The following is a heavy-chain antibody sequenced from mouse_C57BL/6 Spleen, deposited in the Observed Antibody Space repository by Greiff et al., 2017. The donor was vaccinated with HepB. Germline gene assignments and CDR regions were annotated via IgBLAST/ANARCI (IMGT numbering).Heavy chain of an antibody. V-gene: IGHV5-6*01. CDR2: ISSGGSYT. J-gene: IGHJ2*01. Sequence: DVHLVESGGDLVKPGGSLKLSCAASGFTFSSYGMSWVRQTPDKRLEWVATISSGGSYTYYPDSVKGRFTISRDNAKNTLYLQMSSLKSEDTAMYYCARQGVTTVAFDYWGQGTTLTVSS. CDR3: ARQGVTTVAFDY. D-gene: IGHD1-1*01. CDR1: GFTFSSYG.